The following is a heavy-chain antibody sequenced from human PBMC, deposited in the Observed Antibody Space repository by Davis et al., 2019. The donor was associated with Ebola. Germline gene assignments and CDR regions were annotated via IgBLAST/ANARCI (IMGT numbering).Heavy chain of an antibody. CDR1: GFTVSSNY. D-gene: IGHD4-11*01. J-gene: IGHJ4*02. CDR2: IGGSDGST. V-gene: IGHV3-23*01. Sequence: GESLKISCAASGFTVSSNYMSWVRQAPGKGLEWVSGIGGSDGSTYYADSVKGRFTISRDNSKNTMYLEMNSLRVEDTAMYYCAKRDDSNDYPYYFDCWGQGTLVTVSS. CDR3: AKRDDSNDYPYYFDC.